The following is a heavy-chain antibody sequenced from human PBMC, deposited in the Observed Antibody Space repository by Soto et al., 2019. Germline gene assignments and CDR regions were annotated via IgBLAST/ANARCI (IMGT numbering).Heavy chain of an antibody. CDR1: GGTFSSYA. CDR2: IIPIFGTA. V-gene: IGHV1-69*01. D-gene: IGHD2-15*01. CDR3: ARDRGGRYCSGGSCYSDY. J-gene: IGHJ4*02. Sequence: QVQLVQSGAEVKKPGSSVKVSCKASGGTFSSYAISWVRQAPGQGLEWMGGIIPIFGTANYAQKFQGRVTITADESTSTAYMERSSLRSEDTAVYYCARDRGGRYCSGGSCYSDYWGQGTLVTVSS.